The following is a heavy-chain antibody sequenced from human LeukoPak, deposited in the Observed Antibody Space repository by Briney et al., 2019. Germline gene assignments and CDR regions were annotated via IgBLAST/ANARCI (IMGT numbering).Heavy chain of an antibody. CDR3: ARDWRVATIRRSCFDY. Sequence: ASVKVSCKASGYTFTGYYMHWVRQAPGQGLEWMGRINPNSGGTNYAQKFQGRVTMTRDTSISTAYMELSRLRSDDTAVYYCARDWRVATIRRSCFDYWGQGTLVTVSS. CDR1: GYTFTGYY. V-gene: IGHV1-2*06. CDR2: INPNSGGT. J-gene: IGHJ4*02. D-gene: IGHD5-12*01.